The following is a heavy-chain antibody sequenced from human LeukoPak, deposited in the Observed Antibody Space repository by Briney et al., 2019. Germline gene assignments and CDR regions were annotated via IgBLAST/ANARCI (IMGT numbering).Heavy chain of an antibody. CDR1: GFTFSKYW. J-gene: IGHJ4*02. CDR3: ATKQWLAPPPDS. CDR2: TNTDGTVT. D-gene: IGHD6-19*01. V-gene: IGHV3-74*01. Sequence: GGSLRLSCAASGFTFSKYWMLWVRQAPGQGLESVSRTNTDGTVTTYADSVKGRFTVSRDNADNTMFLQMNSVRDEDTAVYYCATKQWLAPPPDSWGQGTPVTVSS.